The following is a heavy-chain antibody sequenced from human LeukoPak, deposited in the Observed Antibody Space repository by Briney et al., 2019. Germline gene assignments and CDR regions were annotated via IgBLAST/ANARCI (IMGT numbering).Heavy chain of an antibody. J-gene: IGHJ4*02. D-gene: IGHD6-13*01. CDR1: GGFISSSSYY. CDR3: ARLGLAAAGNRYFDY. Sequence: SVTLSLTCTVSGGFISSSSYYWGWIREPPGKGLEWIGSIYYSGSTYYNPSLKSLVTISVDTSKNQSSLKLSSVTAADTAVYYCARLGLAAAGNRYFDYWGQGTLVTVSS. V-gene: IGHV4-39*01. CDR2: IYYSGST.